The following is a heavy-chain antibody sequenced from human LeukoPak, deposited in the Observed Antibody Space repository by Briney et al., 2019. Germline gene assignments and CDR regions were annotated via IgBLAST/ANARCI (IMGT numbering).Heavy chain of an antibody. J-gene: IGHJ4*02. CDR3: AKSSEDGRDGYNYGGFDY. Sequence: PGGTLRLSCAASGFTFSSYGMSWVRQAPGKGLEWVSAISGSGGSTYYADSVKGRFTISRDNSKNTLYLQMNSLRAEDTAVYYCAKSSEDGRDGYNYGGFDYWGQGTLVTVSS. CDR1: GFTFSSYG. CDR2: ISGSGGST. D-gene: IGHD5-24*01. V-gene: IGHV3-23*01.